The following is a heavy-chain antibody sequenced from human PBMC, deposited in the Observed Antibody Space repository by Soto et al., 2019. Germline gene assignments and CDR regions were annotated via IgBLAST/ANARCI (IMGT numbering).Heavy chain of an antibody. CDR1: GFTFSTYA. CDR2: ITGRGDRT. D-gene: IGHD5-12*01. Sequence: EVQLLESGGGLVQPGGSLRLSCAASGFTFSTYAMTWVRQAPGKGLGWVSTITGRGDRTYYADSVRGRFSISRDQSNNTLFLQMNSLRAGDTALYYCAKGGYSGTRAWFDPWGQGTLVTVSS. V-gene: IGHV3-23*01. J-gene: IGHJ5*02. CDR3: AKGGYSGTRAWFDP.